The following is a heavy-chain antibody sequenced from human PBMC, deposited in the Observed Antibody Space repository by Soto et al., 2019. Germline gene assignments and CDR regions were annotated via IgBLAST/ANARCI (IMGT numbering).Heavy chain of an antibody. Sequence: SDTLSLTCTVSGGSISSYYWSWIRQPPGKGLEWIGYIYYSGSTNYNPSLKSRVTISVDTSKNQFSLKLSSVTAADTAVYYCARDSRAVAEFDYRGQGTLVTVSS. D-gene: IGHD6-19*01. V-gene: IGHV4-59*01. CDR3: ARDSRAVAEFDY. CDR1: GGSISSYY. J-gene: IGHJ4*02. CDR2: IYYSGST.